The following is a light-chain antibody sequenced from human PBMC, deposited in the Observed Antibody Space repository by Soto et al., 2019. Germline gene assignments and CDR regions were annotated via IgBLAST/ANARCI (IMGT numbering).Light chain of an antibody. J-gene: IGKJ1*01. CDR2: DAS. CDR3: HQYRISPTT. CDR1: QSISRS. Sequence: EIVLTHSPAILSVSPGERATLSCRASQSISRSLAWYQQKPGQAPRLLISDASTRATGIPARYSGSGSGTDSTITITSMETDAFAVFYCHQYRISPTTCAQGTQV. V-gene: IGKV3-15*01.